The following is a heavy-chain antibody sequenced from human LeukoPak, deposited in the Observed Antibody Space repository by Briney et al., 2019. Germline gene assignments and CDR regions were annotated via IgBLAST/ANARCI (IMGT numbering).Heavy chain of an antibody. CDR3: AKAGGGSSWYTLAY. J-gene: IGHJ4*02. Sequence: QPGRSLRLSCAASGFTFDDYAMPWVRQAPGKGLEWVSGISWNSGSIAYADSVKGRFTISRDYAKNSLYLQMNSLRAEDTALYYCAKAGGGSSWYTLAYWGQGTLVTVSS. CDR1: GFTFDDYA. CDR2: ISWNSGSI. D-gene: IGHD6-13*01. V-gene: IGHV3-9*01.